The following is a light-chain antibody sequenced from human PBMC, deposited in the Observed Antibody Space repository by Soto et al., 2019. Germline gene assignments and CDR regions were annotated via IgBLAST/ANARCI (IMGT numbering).Light chain of an antibody. CDR1: SGHSSYA. V-gene: IGLV4-69*01. J-gene: IGLJ3*02. CDR3: QTWGTGTRGV. Sequence: QLVLTQSPSASASLGASVKLTCTLSSGHSSYAIAWHQQQPEKGPRYLMKLNSDGSHSKGDAIPDRFSGSSSGAERYLSISSLPSEDEADYYCQTWGTGTRGVFGGGTKLTLL. CDR2: LNSDGSH.